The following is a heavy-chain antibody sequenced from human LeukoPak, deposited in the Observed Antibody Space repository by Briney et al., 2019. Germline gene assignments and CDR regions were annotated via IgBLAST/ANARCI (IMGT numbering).Heavy chain of an antibody. V-gene: IGHV3-9*01. CDR2: ISWNSDSI. CDR1: GFTFDDYA. D-gene: IGHD6-13*01. CDR3: AKDILAAAGTTSAFDY. J-gene: IGHJ4*02. Sequence: PGRSLRLSCAASGFTFDDYAMHWVRQAPGKGLEWVSGISWNSDSIGYADSVKGRFTISRDNAKNSLYLQMNSLRAEDTALYYCAKDILAAAGTTSAFDYWGQGTLVTVSS.